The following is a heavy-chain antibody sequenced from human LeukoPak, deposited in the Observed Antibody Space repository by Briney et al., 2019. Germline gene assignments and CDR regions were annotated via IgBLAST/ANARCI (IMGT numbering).Heavy chain of an antibody. V-gene: IGHV4-34*01. CDR2: INHSGST. D-gene: IGHD3-16*02. CDR1: GGSFSDNY. Sequence: PSETLSLTCAVYGGSFSDNYWSWIRQPPGKGLEWIGEINHSGSTNYSPSLRSRVTISVDTSKNQFSLKLSSVTAADTAVYYCASAFYDYIWGSYRFSPITYFDYWGQGTLVTVSS. CDR3: ASAFYDYIWGSYRFSPITYFDY. J-gene: IGHJ4*02.